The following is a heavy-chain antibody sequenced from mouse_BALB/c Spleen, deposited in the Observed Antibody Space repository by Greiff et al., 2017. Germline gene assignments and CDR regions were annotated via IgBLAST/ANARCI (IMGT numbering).Heavy chain of an antibody. D-gene: IGHD1-1*01. V-gene: IGHV14-3*02. J-gene: IGHJ2*01. CDR2: IDPANGNT. CDR3: ALGSSYDYFDY. CDR1: GFNIKDTY. Sequence: EVKLQESGAELVKPGASVKLSCTASGFNIKDTYMHWVKQRPEQGLEWIGRIDPANGNTKYDPKFQGKATITADTSSNTAYLQLSSLTSEDTAVYYCALGSSYDYFDYWGQGTTLTVSS.